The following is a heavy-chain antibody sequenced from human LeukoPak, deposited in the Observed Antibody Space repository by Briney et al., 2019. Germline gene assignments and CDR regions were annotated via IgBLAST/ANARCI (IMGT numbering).Heavy chain of an antibody. J-gene: IGHJ4*02. CDR2: ISSSSSTI. V-gene: IGHV3-48*01. D-gene: IGHD6-19*01. CDR1: GFTFSSYS. CDR3: ASLVSGWYNNY. Sequence: GGSLRLSCAASGFTFSSYSMNWVRQAPGKGLEWVSYISSSSSTIYYADSVKGRFTISRDNAKNSLYLQMNSLRAEDTAVYYCASLVSGWYNNYWGQGTLVTVSS.